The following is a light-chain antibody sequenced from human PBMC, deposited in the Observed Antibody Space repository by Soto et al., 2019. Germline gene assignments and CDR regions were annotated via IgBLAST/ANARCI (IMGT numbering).Light chain of an antibody. V-gene: IGLV2-14*01. Sequence: QSALTQPASVSGSPGQSITISCTGTSSDVGGYNYVSWYQQHPGKAPKLMIYEVSNRPSGVSNRFSGSKSGNTASLTISGLQAEDEADYYCCSHTSSSTLVVFGGGTKLTVL. CDR1: SSDVGGYNY. CDR3: CSHTSSSTLVV. CDR2: EVS. J-gene: IGLJ2*01.